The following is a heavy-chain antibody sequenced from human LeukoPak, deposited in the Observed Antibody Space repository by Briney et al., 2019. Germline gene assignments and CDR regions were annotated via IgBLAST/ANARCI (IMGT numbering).Heavy chain of an antibody. CDR2: ISWNSGSI. CDR1: GFTFDDYA. Sequence: GGSLGLSCAASGFTFDDYAMHWVRQAPGKGLEWVSGISWNSGSIGYADSVKGRFTISRDNAKNSLYLQMNSLRAEDTALYYCAKDRGGRDRGPFDIWGQGTMVTVSS. CDR3: AKDRGGRDRGPFDI. D-gene: IGHD6-25*01. J-gene: IGHJ3*02. V-gene: IGHV3-9*01.